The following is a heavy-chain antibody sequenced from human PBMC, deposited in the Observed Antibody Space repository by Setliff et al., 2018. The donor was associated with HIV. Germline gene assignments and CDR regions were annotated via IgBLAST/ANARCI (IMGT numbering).Heavy chain of an antibody. CDR1: GGSIGSHY. Sequence: PSETLSLTCTVSGGSIGSHYWSWIRQAPGKGLEWIGTMYFSGNARPSPSLKSRLTISTDTSKNQLSLNLTSVTAADTAVYDCARGETTVRGATNANDVWGQGTTVTVSS. CDR3: ARGETTVRGATNANDV. V-gene: IGHV4-59*11. CDR2: MYFSGNA. D-gene: IGHD3-10*01. J-gene: IGHJ6*02.